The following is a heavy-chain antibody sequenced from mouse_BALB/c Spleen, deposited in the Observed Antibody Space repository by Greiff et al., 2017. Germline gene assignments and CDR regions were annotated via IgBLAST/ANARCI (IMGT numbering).Heavy chain of an antibody. CDR2: ISYDGSN. D-gene: IGHD1-1*01. Sequence: EVKLMESGPGLVKPSQSLSLTCSVTGYSITSGYYWNWIRQFPGNKLEWMGYISYDGSNNYNPSLKNRISITRDTSKNQFFLKLNSVTTEDTATYYCASDYGSSLRFACWGQGTLVTVSA. J-gene: IGHJ3*01. CDR1: GYSITSGYY. V-gene: IGHV3-6*02. CDR3: ASDYGSSLRFAC.